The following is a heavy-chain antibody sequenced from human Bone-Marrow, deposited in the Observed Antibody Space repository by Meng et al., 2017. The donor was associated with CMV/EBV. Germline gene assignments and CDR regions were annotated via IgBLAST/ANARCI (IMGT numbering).Heavy chain of an antibody. Sequence: GESLKISCKGSGYSFTSYWIGWVRQMPGKGLEWMGIIYPGDSDTRYSPSFQGQVTISAGKSISTAYLQWSSLKASDTAMYYCARQSVSGYYTDWYFDLWGRGTLVTVSS. CDR2: IYPGDSDT. CDR3: ARQSVSGYYTDWYFDL. D-gene: IGHD3-3*01. CDR1: GYSFTSYW. V-gene: IGHV5-51*01. J-gene: IGHJ2*01.